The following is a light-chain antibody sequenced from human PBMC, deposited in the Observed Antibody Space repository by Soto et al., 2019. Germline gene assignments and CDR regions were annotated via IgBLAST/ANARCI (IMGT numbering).Light chain of an antibody. J-gene: IGLJ2*01. CDR3: QSYDSSLSGYVV. Sequence: QSVLTQPPSVSGAPGQRVTISCTGSSSNIGAGYDVHWYQQLPGTAPKLLIYGHSNRPSGVPDRFSGSKSGTSASLAITGLQAEEEADDYCQSYDSSLSGYVVFGGGTKLTVL. CDR1: SSNIGAGYD. V-gene: IGLV1-40*01. CDR2: GHS.